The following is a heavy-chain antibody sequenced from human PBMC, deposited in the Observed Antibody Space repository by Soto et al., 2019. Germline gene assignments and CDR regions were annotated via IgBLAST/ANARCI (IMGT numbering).Heavy chain of an antibody. Sequence: GGSLRLSCAASGFTFSSYSMNWVRQAPGKGLEWVSYISSSSGTIYYADSVKGRFTISRDNAKNSLYLQMNSLRAEDTAVYYCARANYYGSPGDFDYWGQGTLVTVSS. CDR3: ARANYYGSPGDFDY. V-gene: IGHV3-48*01. J-gene: IGHJ4*02. CDR1: GFTFSSYS. CDR2: ISSSSGTI. D-gene: IGHD3-10*01.